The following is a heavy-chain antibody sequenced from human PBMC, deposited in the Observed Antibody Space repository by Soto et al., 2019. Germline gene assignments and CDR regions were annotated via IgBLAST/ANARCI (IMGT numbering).Heavy chain of an antibody. Sequence: EVKLEESGGGVAQPGGSLRLSCIVSGFTFSDYDMYCVRQVAGKGLEWVSGIGAAGDPYYAGSVKGRFTISRDNAKNSLYLQMRSLTAEVTAVYFCARGNGENYGPAMGDGFDIWGQGTMVTVS. D-gene: IGHD3-16*01. V-gene: IGHV3-13*05. CDR1: GFTFSDYD. CDR2: IGAAGDP. J-gene: IGHJ3*02. CDR3: ARGNGENYGPAMGDGFDI.